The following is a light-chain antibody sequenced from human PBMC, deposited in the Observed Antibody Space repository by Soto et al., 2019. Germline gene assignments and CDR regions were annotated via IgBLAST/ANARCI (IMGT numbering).Light chain of an antibody. J-gene: IGLJ1*01. V-gene: IGLV2-14*03. CDR2: DVS. CDR3: SSYTSSSTHV. CDR1: SSDVGAYNF. Sequence: QSALTQPASVSGSPGQSITISCTGTSSDVGAYNFVSWYQQHPGKFPKRMIFDVSSRNSGVSDRFSGSKSGNTASLAISGVQAEDEGDYYCSSYTSSSTHVFASGTKVTVL.